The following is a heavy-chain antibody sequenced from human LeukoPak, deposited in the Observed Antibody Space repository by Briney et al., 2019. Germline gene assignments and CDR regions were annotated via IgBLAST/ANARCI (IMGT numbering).Heavy chain of an antibody. V-gene: IGHV1-69*13. D-gene: IGHD2-2*02. J-gene: IGHJ6*02. CDR2: IIPIFGTA. CDR3: ASSEDIVVVPAAIQVHYYYGMDV. CDR1: GGTFSSYA. Sequence: SVKLSCTASGGTFSSYAISWVRQAPGQGLEWMGRIIPIFGTANYAQKFQGRVTTTADESTSTAYMELSSLRSEDTAVYYCASSEDIVVVPAAIQVHYYYGMDVWGQGTTVTVSS.